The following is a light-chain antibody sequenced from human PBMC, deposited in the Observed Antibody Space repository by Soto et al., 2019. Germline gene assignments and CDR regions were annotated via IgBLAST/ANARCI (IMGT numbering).Light chain of an antibody. Sequence: EIVLTHSPGTLSLSPGERDTLCCSASQSVSSSYLAWYQQKPGQAPRLLIYGASSRATGIPDRFSGSGSGTDFTLTVSRLEPEDFAVYYCQQYHWAPDTFGQGTRLEI. J-gene: IGKJ5*01. CDR2: GAS. CDR1: QSVSSSY. CDR3: QQYHWAPDT. V-gene: IGKV3-20*01.